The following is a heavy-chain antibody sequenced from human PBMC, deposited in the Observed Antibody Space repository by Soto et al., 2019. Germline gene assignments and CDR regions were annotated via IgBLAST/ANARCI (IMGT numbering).Heavy chain of an antibody. V-gene: IGHV3-13*01. J-gene: IGHJ3*02. CDR3: ARAGYSSSWYDAFDI. D-gene: IGHD6-13*01. CDR1: GFTFSSYD. CDR2: IGTAGDT. Sequence: GGSLRLSCAASGFTFSSYDMHWVRQATGKGLEWVSAIGTAGDTYYPGSVKGRFTISRENAKNSLYLQMNSLRAEDTAVYYCARAGYSSSWYDAFDIWGQGTMVTVSS.